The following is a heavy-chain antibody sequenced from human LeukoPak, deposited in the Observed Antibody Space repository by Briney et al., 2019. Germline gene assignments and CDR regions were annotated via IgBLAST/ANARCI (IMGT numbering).Heavy chain of an antibody. CDR3: ARGYYSSGSSWLDY. Sequence: PGGSLRLSCAASGFTFSSYEMNWVRQAPGKGLEWVSYISSSGSTIYYADSVKGRFTISRDNAKNSLSLQMNSLRAEDTALYYCARGYYSSGSSWLDYWGQGTLVTVSS. D-gene: IGHD6-19*01. J-gene: IGHJ4*02. V-gene: IGHV3-48*03. CDR1: GFTFSSYE. CDR2: ISSSGSTI.